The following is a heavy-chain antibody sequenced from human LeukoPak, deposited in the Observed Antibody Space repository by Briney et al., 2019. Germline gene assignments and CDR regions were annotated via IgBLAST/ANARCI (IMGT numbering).Heavy chain of an antibody. V-gene: IGHV1-69*02. CDR1: GGTFSSYT. D-gene: IGHD6-6*01. J-gene: IGHJ6*02. Sequence: ASVKVSCKASGGTFSSYTIGWVRQAPGQGLEWMGRIIPILGIANYAQKFQGRVTITADKSTSTAYMELSSLRSEDTAVYYCSSSHQVYYYYYGMDVWGQGTTVTVSS. CDR2: IIPILGIA. CDR3: SSSHQVYYYYYGMDV.